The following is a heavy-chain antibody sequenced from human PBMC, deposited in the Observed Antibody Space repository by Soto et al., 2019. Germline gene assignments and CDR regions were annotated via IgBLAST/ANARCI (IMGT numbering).Heavy chain of an antibody. V-gene: IGHV3-33*01. CDR2: IWYDGSNK. Sequence: QVQLVESGGGVVQPGRSLRLSCAASGFTFSSCGMHWVRQAPGKGLEWVAVIWYDGSNKYYADSVKGRFTISRDNSKNTLYLQMNSLRAEDTAVYYCARDLGYRQYYFDYWGQGTLVTVSS. D-gene: IGHD2-15*01. CDR3: ARDLGYRQYYFDY. CDR1: GFTFSSCG. J-gene: IGHJ4*02.